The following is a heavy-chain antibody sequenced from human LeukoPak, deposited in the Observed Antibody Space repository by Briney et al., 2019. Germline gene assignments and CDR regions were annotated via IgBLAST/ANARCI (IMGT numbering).Heavy chain of an antibody. Sequence: ETLSLTCAVYGGSFSGYYWSWVRQAPGKGLEWVSVIRSDGSTNHADSVKGRFTISRDNSKNTLYLQMNNLRAEDTAMYYCAREMYSGMYNDAFDIWGQGTKVTVSS. CDR3: AREMYSGMYNDAFDI. CDR2: IRSDGST. V-gene: IGHV3-53*01. CDR1: GGSFSGYY. J-gene: IGHJ3*02. D-gene: IGHD1-26*01.